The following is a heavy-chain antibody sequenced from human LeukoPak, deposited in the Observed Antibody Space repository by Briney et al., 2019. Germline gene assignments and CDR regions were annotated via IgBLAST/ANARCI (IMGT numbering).Heavy chain of an antibody. V-gene: IGHV3-30*02. Sequence: GGSLSLSCTASGFTFSSYGMHWVRQAPGKGLEWVAFIRYDGSNKYYADSVKGRFTISRDNSKNTLYLQMNSLRAEDTAVYYCAKDDSSGYYYQLGDYWGQGTLVTVSS. D-gene: IGHD3-22*01. CDR1: GFTFSSYG. CDR3: AKDDSSGYYYQLGDY. J-gene: IGHJ4*02. CDR2: IRYDGSNK.